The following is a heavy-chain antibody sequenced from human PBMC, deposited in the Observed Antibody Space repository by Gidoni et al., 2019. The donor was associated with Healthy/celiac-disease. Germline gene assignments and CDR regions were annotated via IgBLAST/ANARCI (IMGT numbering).Heavy chain of an antibody. J-gene: IGHJ4*02. D-gene: IGHD3-10*01. V-gene: IGHV3-23*01. CDR1: GFTFSSYA. CDR3: AKWERVQGVINYFDY. Sequence: EVQLLESGGGLVQPGGSLRISCAASGFTFSSYAMSWVRQAPGKGLEWVSAISGSGGSTYYADSVKGRFTISRDNSKNTLYLQMNSLRAEDTAVYYCAKWERVQGVINYFDYWGQGTLVTVSS. CDR2: ISGSGGST.